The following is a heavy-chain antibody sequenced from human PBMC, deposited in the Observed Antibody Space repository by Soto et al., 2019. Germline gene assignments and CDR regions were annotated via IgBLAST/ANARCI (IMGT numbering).Heavy chain of an antibody. V-gene: IGHV4-31*03. Sequence: QVQLQESGPGLVKPSQTLSLTCTVSGGSISSGDYYWSWIRQHPGKGLEWIGYIYYSGSTYYNPSLKSRVTIPVDTSKHQFSLKLSSVTAADTAVYYCARWWSGSRQGFDPWGQGTLVTVSS. J-gene: IGHJ5*02. CDR3: ARWWSGSRQGFDP. D-gene: IGHD3-3*01. CDR2: IYYSGST. CDR1: GGSISSGDYY.